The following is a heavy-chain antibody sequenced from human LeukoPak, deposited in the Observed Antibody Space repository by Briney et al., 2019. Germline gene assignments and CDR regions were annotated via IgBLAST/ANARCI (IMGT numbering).Heavy chain of an antibody. CDR2: IYSSGST. D-gene: IGHD2-8*01. CDR1: GGSISSYY. V-gene: IGHV4-4*07. J-gene: IGHJ2*01. Sequence: SETLSLTCTVSGGSISSYYWSWIRRPAGKGLEWIGRIYSSGSTNYNPSLKSRVTMSLDTSKNQFSLKLSSATAADTAVYYCARDGIFCTNGVCYTRWYFDLWGRGTLVTVSS. CDR3: ARDGIFCTNGVCYTRWYFDL.